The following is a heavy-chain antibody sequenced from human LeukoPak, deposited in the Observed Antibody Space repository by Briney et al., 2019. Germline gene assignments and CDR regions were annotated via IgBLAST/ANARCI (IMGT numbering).Heavy chain of an antibody. Sequence: GGSLRLSCAASGFTFSSYSMNWVRQAPGKGLEWVSSISSSSSYIYYADSVKGRYTISRDNAKNSLYLQMNSLRAEDTAVYYCARGRVSSSTWYSTYYYYFYMDVWGKGTTVTVSS. CDR1: GFTFSSYS. V-gene: IGHV3-21*01. CDR3: ARGRVSSSTWYSTYYYYFYMDV. CDR2: ISSSSSYI. J-gene: IGHJ6*03. D-gene: IGHD1-1*01.